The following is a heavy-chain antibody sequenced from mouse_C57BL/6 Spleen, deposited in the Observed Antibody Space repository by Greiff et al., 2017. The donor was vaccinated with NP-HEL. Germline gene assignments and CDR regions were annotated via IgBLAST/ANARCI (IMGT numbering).Heavy chain of an antibody. CDR2: IDPSDSYT. D-gene: IGHD1-1*01. J-gene: IGHJ2*01. V-gene: IGHV1-59*01. Sequence: QVQLQQPGAELVRPGTSVKLSCKASGYTFTSYWMHWVKQRPGQGLEWFGVIDPSDSYTNYNQKFKGKATLTVDTSSSTAYMQLSSLTSEDSAVYYCERWGAFYGSSFDYWGEGTTLTVSS. CDR3: ERWGAFYGSSFDY. CDR1: GYTFTSYW.